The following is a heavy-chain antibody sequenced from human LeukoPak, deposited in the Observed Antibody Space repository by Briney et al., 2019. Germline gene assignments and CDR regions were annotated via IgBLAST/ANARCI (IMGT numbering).Heavy chain of an antibody. CDR1: GYTFTSNG. Sequence: ASVKVSCKASGYTFTSNGITWVRQAPGQGLEWMGWISGYNGNTDYERKFQGRVTMTTDTSTSTAYMELRSLRSDDTAVYYCARDGLRFLEWPEYFQHWGQGTLVTVSS. D-gene: IGHD3-3*01. CDR3: ARDGLRFLEWPEYFQH. CDR2: ISGYNGNT. J-gene: IGHJ1*01. V-gene: IGHV1-18*01.